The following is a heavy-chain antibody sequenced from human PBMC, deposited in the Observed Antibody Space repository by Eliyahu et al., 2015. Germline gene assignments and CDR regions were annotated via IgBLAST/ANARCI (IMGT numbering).Heavy chain of an antibody. Sequence: QVQLQQWGAGLLKPSETLSLTCAVYGGSFSGYYWSWIRQPPGKGLEWIGEINHSGSTNYNPSLKSRVTISVDTSKNQFSLKLSSVTAADTAVYYCARVPAVAVGGDYWGQGTLVTVSS. CDR1: GGSFSGYY. J-gene: IGHJ4*02. CDR2: INHSGST. CDR3: ARVPAVAVGGDY. D-gene: IGHD6-19*01. V-gene: IGHV4-34*01.